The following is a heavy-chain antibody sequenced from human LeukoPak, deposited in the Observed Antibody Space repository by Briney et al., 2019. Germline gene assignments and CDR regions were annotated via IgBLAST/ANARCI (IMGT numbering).Heavy chain of an antibody. V-gene: IGHV4-34*01. J-gene: IGHJ5*02. CDR3: ARGRAGRFDP. CDR1: GGSFSGYY. D-gene: IGHD6-13*01. Sequence: SETLSLTCAVYGGSFSGYYWSWIRRPPGKGLEWIGEINHSGSTNYNPSLKSRVTISVDTSKNQFSLKLSSVTAADTAVYYCARGRAGRFDPWGQGTLVTVSS. CDR2: INHSGST.